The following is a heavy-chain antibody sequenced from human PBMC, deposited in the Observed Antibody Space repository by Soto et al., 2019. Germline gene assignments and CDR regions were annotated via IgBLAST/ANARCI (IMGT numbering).Heavy chain of an antibody. CDR1: GDSFNDYY. J-gene: IGHJ6*03. D-gene: IGHD5-12*01. CDR2: INPNGGAT. V-gene: IGHV1-2*02. CDR3: ARESGGATATLDYYYFYMDV. Sequence: VQLAQSGAEVKKPGASVKVSCKTSGDSFNDYYIHWVRQAPGQGLEWMGWINPNGGATKYAQKFPGRVTVTMDTSIRTVYMELSSLRSDDTAVYYCARESGGATATLDYYYFYMDVWGKGTPVTVSS.